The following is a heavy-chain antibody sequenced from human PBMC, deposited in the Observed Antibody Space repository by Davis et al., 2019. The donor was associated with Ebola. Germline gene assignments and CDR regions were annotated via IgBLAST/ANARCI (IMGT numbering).Heavy chain of an antibody. Sequence: GESLKISCAASGFTFSSYGMHWVRQAPGKGLEWVAVISYDGSNKYYADSVKGRFTISRDNSKNTLYLQMNSLRAEDTAVYYCAKPVVPAATSDAFDIWGQGTMVTVSS. CDR2: ISYDGSNK. V-gene: IGHV3-30*18. D-gene: IGHD2-2*01. CDR3: AKPVVPAATSDAFDI. CDR1: GFTFSSYG. J-gene: IGHJ3*02.